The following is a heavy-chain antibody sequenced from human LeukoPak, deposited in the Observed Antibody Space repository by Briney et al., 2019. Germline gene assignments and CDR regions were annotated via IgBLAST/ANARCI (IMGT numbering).Heavy chain of an antibody. CDR2: FDPEDGEA. J-gene: IGHJ4*02. Sequence: ASVKVSCKVSGHTLTDLSMHWVRQAPGKGLEWMGGFDPEDGEAIYAQKFQGRITMTEDTSTDTAYMELSSLRSEDTVVYYCATGRFSSGFAPFDFWGQGTLVTVSS. V-gene: IGHV1-24*01. CDR1: GHTLTDLS. D-gene: IGHD6-19*01. CDR3: ATGRFSSGFAPFDF.